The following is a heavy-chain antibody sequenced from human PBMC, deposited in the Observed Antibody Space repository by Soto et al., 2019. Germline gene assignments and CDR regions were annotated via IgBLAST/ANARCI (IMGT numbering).Heavy chain of an antibody. CDR1: GGSVSSSSYY. CDR3: ARLRGPGYICSEFYYYYGMDV. V-gene: IGHV4-39*01. CDR2: IYYSGST. J-gene: IGHJ6*04. D-gene: IGHD6-13*01. Sequence: SETLSLTCTVSGGSVSSSSYYWGWIRQPPGKGLEWIGSIYYSGSTYYNPSLKSRVTISVDTSKNQFSLKLSSVTAADTAVYYCARLRGPGYICSEFYYYYGMDVCGKGSTVPVSS.